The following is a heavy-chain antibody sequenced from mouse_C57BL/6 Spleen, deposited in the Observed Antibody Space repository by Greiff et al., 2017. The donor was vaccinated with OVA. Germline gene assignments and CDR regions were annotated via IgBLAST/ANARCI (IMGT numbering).Heavy chain of an antibody. CDR1: GFTFSSYG. CDR3: ARHVYYGSSLYYFDY. J-gene: IGHJ2*01. CDR2: ISSGGSYT. D-gene: IGHD1-1*01. V-gene: IGHV5-6*02. Sequence: DVMLVESGGDLVKPGGSLKLSCAASGFTFSSYGMSWVRQTPDKRLEWVATISSGGSYTYYPDSVKGRFTISRDNAKNTLYLQMSSLKSEDTAMYYCARHVYYGSSLYYFDYWGQGTTLTVSS.